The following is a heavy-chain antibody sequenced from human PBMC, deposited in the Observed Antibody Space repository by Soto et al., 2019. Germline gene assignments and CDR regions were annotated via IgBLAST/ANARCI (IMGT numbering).Heavy chain of an antibody. J-gene: IGHJ4*02. CDR1: GGSVSCGSYY. D-gene: IGHD6-13*01. Sequence: SDTVSLTSTVSGGSVSCGSYYWSWIRQPPGKGLEWIGYIYYSGSTNYNPSLKSRVTISVETSKNQFSLKLSSVNAADMAVYYCARVDPAAGNTLDYWGQGTLVTVSS. CDR2: IYYSGST. V-gene: IGHV4-61*01. CDR3: ARVDPAAGNTLDY.